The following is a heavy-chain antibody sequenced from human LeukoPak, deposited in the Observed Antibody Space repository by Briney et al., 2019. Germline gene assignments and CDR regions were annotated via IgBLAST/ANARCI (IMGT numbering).Heavy chain of an antibody. D-gene: IGHD3-9*01. V-gene: IGHV3-23*01. CDR1: GFTFSSYA. Sequence: GGSLRLSCAASGFTFSSYAMSWVRQAPGKGLEWVSAISGSGGSTYYADSVKGRFTISRDNSKNTLFLQMNSLRAEDTAVYSCAKEVDVLTGYYFAYWGQGTLVTVSS. CDR3: AKEVDVLTGYYFAY. CDR2: ISGSGGST. J-gene: IGHJ4*02.